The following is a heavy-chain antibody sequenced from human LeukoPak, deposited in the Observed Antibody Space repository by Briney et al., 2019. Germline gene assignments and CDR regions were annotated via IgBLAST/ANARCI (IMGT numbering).Heavy chain of an antibody. D-gene: IGHD6-13*01. J-gene: IGHJ6*02. CDR2: ISGSGGST. CDR3: AKASGITAAGTLLDV. Sequence: PGGSLRLSCAASGLTFSSYAMSWVRQAPGKGLEWVSAISGSGGSTYYADSVKGRFTISRDNSKNTLYLQMNSLRAEDTAVYYCAKASGITAAGTLLDVWGQGTTVTVSS. CDR1: GLTFSSYA. V-gene: IGHV3-23*01.